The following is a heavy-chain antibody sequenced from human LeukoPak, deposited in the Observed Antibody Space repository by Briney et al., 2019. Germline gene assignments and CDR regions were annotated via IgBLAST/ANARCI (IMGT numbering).Heavy chain of an antibody. CDR1: GGSITGSRYY. CDR2: IYYSGSI. CDR3: ATPSGNAYDV. Sequence: SETLSLTCAVSGGSITGSRYYWGWIRQPPGKGLEWLGNIYYSGSIDHNPSLNSRLTISLDTSKNQFSLKLSSVTAADTAVYYCATPSGNAYDVWGQGTMVTVSS. D-gene: IGHD3-10*01. J-gene: IGHJ3*01. V-gene: IGHV4-39*07.